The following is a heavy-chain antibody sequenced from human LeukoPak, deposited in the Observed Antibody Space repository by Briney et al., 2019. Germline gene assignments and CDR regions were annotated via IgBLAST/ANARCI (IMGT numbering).Heavy chain of an antibody. Sequence: GESLKISCKASGYILTNYWIAWVRQLPGKGLEWMGIIYPEDSETRYSPSFQGQVTMSVDKSISTAYLQWSSLKASDTATYYCARQPCDHGPDYWGQGTLVTVSS. CDR1: GYILTNYW. J-gene: IGHJ4*02. CDR2: IYPEDSET. D-gene: IGHD2-21*02. V-gene: IGHV5-51*01. CDR3: ARQPCDHGPDY.